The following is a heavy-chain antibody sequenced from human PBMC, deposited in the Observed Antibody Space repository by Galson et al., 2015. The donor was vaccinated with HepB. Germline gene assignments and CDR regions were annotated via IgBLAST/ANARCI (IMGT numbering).Heavy chain of an antibody. CDR3: ARDLAAAGTVGRWFDP. J-gene: IGHJ5*02. V-gene: IGHV1-3*01. CDR2: INAGNGNT. CDR1: GHTFTSYA. Sequence: SVKVSCKASGHTFTSYAMHWVRQAPGQRLEWMGWINAGNGNTKYSQKFQGRVTITRDTSASTAYMELSSLRSEDTAVYYCARDLAAAGTVGRWFDPWGQGTLVTVSS. D-gene: IGHD6-13*01.